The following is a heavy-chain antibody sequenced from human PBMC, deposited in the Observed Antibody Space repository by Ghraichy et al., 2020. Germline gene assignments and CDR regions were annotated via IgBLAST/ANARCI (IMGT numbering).Heavy chain of an antibody. J-gene: IGHJ6*02. D-gene: IGHD2-15*01. CDR1: GFTFSDYS. V-gene: IGHV3-48*02. Sequence: GGSLRLSCAASGFTFSDYSMNWVRQAPGKGLEWVSYIQSRSKNIYYADSVKGRFTISRDNAKNSLFLQMNSLRDEDTAVYYCARDRWGYDGMDVWGQGTTVTVSS. CDR2: IQSRSKNI. CDR3: ARDRWGYDGMDV.